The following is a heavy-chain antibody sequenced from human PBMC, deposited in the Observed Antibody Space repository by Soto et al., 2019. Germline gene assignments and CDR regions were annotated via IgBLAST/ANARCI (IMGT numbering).Heavy chain of an antibody. D-gene: IGHD3-10*01. CDR2: ISAYNGNT. CDR1: GYTFTSYG. V-gene: IGHV1-18*01. CDR3: ARDVFSMVRGGMGY. J-gene: IGHJ4*02. Sequence: ASVKVSCKASGYTFTSYGISWVRQAPGQGLEWMGWISAYNGNTNYAQKLQGRVTMTTDTSTSTAYMELRSLRSDDTAVYYCARDVFSMVRGGMGYWGQGTLVTVSS.